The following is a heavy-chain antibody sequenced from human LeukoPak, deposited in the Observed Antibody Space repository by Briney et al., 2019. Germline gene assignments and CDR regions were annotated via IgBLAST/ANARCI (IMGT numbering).Heavy chain of an antibody. D-gene: IGHD1-1*01. V-gene: IGHV3-21*01. CDR3: ARARHGTAPYYFDY. Sequence: PGGSLRLSCAASGFTFSDHYIDWVRQAPGKGLEWVSSISSSSSYIYYADSVKGRFTISRDNAKNSLYLQMNSLRAEDTAVYYCARARHGTAPYYFDYWGQGTLVTVSS. CDR1: GFTFSDHY. CDR2: ISSSSSYI. J-gene: IGHJ4*02.